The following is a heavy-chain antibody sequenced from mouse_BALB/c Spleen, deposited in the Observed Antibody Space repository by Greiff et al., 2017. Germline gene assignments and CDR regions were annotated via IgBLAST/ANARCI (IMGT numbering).Heavy chain of an antibody. D-gene: IGHD1-2*01. J-gene: IGHJ4*01. CDR3: ARQNYYGYWMDY. CDR2: ISSGGSYT. V-gene: IGHV5-9-3*01. Sequence: EVKLVESGGGLVKPGGSLKLSCAASGFTFSSYAMSWVRQTPEKRLEWVATISSGGSYTYYPDSVKGRFTISRDNAKNTLYLQMSSLRSEDTAMYYCARQNYYGYWMDYWGQGTSVTVSS. CDR1: GFTFSSYA.